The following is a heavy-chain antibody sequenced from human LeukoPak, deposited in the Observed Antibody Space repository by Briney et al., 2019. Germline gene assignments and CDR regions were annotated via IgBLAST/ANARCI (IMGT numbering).Heavy chain of an antibody. J-gene: IGHJ3*02. Sequence: ASVKVSCKASGYTFTSYDINWVRQATGQGLEWMGWMNPNSGNTGYAQKFQGRVTMTRNTSISTAYMELSSLTSDDTAVYYCASKGAGYCRSTNCQGAFDIWGQGSMVTVSS. CDR2: MNPNSGNT. D-gene: IGHD2-2*01. CDR3: ASKGAGYCRSTNCQGAFDI. V-gene: IGHV1-8*01. CDR1: GYTFTSYD.